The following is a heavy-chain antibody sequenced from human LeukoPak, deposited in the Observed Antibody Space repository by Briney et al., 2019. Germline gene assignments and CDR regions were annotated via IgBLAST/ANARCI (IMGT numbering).Heavy chain of an antibody. CDR1: GFTFTNYW. V-gene: IGHV3-74*01. CDR3: ARGHRYCTGDSRYLFDY. CDR2: ISGDGRST. J-gene: IGHJ4*02. Sequence: PGGSLRLSCGASGFTFTNYWMHWVRQAPGKRLLWVSRISGDGRSTNYADSVKGRFTISRDNARNTVYLQMNSLGAEDTAVYYCARGHRYCTGDSRYLFDYWGQGTLVTVSS. D-gene: IGHD2-15*01.